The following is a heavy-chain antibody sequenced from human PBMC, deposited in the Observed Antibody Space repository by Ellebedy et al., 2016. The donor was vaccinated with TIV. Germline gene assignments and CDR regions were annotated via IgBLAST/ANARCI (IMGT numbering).Heavy chain of an antibody. CDR2: IYSVGST. CDR3: ASSRGYGPLEY. D-gene: IGHD5-12*01. Sequence: GESLKISCAASGFTVSSNYMSWVRQAPGKGLEWVSVIYSVGSTYYADSVKGRFTISRDNSKNTLYLQMNSLTAEDTAVYYCASSRGYGPLEYWGQGTLVTVSS. J-gene: IGHJ4*02. V-gene: IGHV3-66*01. CDR1: GFTVSSNY.